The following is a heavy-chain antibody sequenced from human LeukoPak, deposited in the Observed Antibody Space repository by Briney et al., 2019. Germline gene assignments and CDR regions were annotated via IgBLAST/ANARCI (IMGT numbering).Heavy chain of an antibody. V-gene: IGHV1-18*01. CDR1: GYTFASYG. Sequence: ASVKVSCKASGYTFASYGISWVRQAPGQGLEWMGWISAYNGNTNYAQKLQGRVTMTTDTSTSTAYMELRSLRSDDTAVYYCARVSGFGAVAQIDYWGQGTLVTVSS. CDR2: ISAYNGNT. CDR3: ARVSGFGAVAQIDY. J-gene: IGHJ4*02. D-gene: IGHD6-19*01.